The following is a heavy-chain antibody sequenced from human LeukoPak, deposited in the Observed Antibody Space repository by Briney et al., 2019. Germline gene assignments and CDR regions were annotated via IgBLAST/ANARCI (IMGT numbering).Heavy chain of an antibody. J-gene: IGHJ5*02. V-gene: IGHV1-2*04. D-gene: IGHD2-15*01. CDR1: GYTFTGYY. CDR3: AGAPPYCSGGSCPKAFWFDP. Sequence: ASVKVSCKASGYTFTGYYMHWVRQAPGQGLEWMGWINPNSGGTNYAQKFQGWVTMTRDTSISTAYMELSRLRSDDTAVYYCAGAPPYCSGGSCPKAFWFDPWGQGTLVTVSS. CDR2: INPNSGGT.